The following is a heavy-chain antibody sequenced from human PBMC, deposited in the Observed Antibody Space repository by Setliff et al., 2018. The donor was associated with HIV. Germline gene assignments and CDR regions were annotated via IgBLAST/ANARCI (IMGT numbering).Heavy chain of an antibody. D-gene: IGHD2-2*03. CDR2: ISGTGGTI. CDR1: GFTFSSYA. Sequence: LRLSCAASGFTFSSYAMSWVRQAPGKGLEWVSSISGTGGTIYYTGSVKGRFTISRDNSENTLYLQMRTLRAENTAVYYCAKSGHCGSHTCRYFDYYMDVWGKGTTVTVSS. CDR3: AKSGHCGSHTCRYFDYYMDV. V-gene: IGHV3-23*01. J-gene: IGHJ6*03.